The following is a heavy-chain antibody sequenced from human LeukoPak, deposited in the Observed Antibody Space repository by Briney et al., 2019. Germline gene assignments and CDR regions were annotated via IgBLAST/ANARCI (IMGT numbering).Heavy chain of an antibody. J-gene: IGHJ4*02. CDR3: VRDGYYYDSSGYYPH. V-gene: IGHV5-51*01. CDR1: GYSFSIYW. Sequence: GESLKISCKGSGYSFSIYWIVWVRQMPGKGLEWMGIIYPGDSDTRYSPSFQGQVTISADKSISTAYLQWSSLKASDTAMYYCVRDGYYYDSSGYYPHWGQGTLVTVSS. D-gene: IGHD3-22*01. CDR2: IYPGDSDT.